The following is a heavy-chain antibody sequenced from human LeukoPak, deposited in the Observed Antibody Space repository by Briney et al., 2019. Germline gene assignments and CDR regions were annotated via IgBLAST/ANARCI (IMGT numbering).Heavy chain of an antibody. CDR3: TRMTTGHDY. CDR2: INHSGYT. V-gene: IGHV4-34*01. J-gene: IGHJ4*02. CDR1: GVSFDDYY. D-gene: IGHD4-17*01. Sequence: PSETLPLTCAVSGVSFDDYYWSWVRQPPGKGLEWIGEINHSGYTNDSPSLKSRVTMSIDTSRKQFSLNLRSVTVADTAVYYCTRMTTGHDYWGQRTLVTVSS.